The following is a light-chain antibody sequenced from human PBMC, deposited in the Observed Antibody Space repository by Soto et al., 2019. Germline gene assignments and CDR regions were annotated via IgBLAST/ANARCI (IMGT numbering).Light chain of an antibody. V-gene: IGKV3-11*01. CDR3: QQRSN. Sequence: EIVLTQSPATLSLSPGEIATLPCRASQSVSSYLAWYQQKPGQAPRLLIYDASNRATGIPARFSGSGSGTDFTLTISSLEPEDFAVYYCQQRSNFGGGTKVDIK. CDR2: DAS. CDR1: QSVSSY. J-gene: IGKJ4*01.